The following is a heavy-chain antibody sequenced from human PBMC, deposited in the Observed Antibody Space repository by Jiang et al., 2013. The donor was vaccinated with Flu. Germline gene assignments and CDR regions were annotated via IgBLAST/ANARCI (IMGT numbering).Heavy chain of an antibody. V-gene: IGHV4-39*01. D-gene: IGHD2-8*01. Sequence: LLKPSETLSLTCTVSGDSIRSSTYYWGWIRQPPGKGLEWIGTIYYSGSTYYNPSHKSRVTISVDTSKSQFSLKLSSVTAADTAVYYCARHGYGTLYDGMDVWGQGTTVTVSS. CDR3: ARHGYGTLYDGMDV. CDR1: GDSIRSSTYY. CDR2: IYYSGST. J-gene: IGHJ6*02.